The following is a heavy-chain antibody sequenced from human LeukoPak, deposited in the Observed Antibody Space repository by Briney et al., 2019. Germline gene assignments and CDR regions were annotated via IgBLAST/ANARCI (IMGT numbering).Heavy chain of an antibody. CDR3: ARHGPDYGGSDY. Sequence: GESLKISCKGSGYSFTTYWTGWVRQMPGKGLEWMGIIYPGDSDSRYSPSFQGQVTMSADKSTSTAYLQWSSLKASDTAMYYCARHGPDYGGSDYWGQGTLVTVSS. V-gene: IGHV5-51*01. D-gene: IGHD4-23*01. CDR2: IYPGDSDS. J-gene: IGHJ4*02. CDR1: GYSFTTYW.